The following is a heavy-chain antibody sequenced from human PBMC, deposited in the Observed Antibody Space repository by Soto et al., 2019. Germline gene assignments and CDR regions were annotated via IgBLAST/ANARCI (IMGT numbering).Heavy chain of an antibody. J-gene: IGHJ4*02. Sequence: QVQLVQSGAEVRTPGASVKVSCKASGYIFTSYAIHWVRQAPGQRLEWMGWINAANGDTRYSERFQGRVTITRDASASTASMELSSLTSEDTAVYYCARDTVGVTTSDRSTRDSYYDYWGQGTLVTVSS. CDR3: ARDTVGVTTSDRSTRDSYYDY. V-gene: IGHV1-3*01. CDR2: INAANGDT. CDR1: GYIFTSYA. D-gene: IGHD1-26*01.